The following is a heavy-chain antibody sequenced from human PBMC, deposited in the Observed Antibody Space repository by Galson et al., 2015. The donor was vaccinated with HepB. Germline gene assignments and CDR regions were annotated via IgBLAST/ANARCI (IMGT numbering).Heavy chain of an antibody. CDR3: AREPYYDFWSGYNFDY. CDR1: GFTFSSYA. CDR2: ISYDGSNK. Sequence: SLRLSCAASGFTFSSYAMHWVRQAPGKGLEWVGVISYDGSNKYYADSVKGRFTIPRDNSKNTLYLQMNSLRAEDTAVYYCAREPYYDFWSGYNFDYWGQGTLVTVPS. J-gene: IGHJ4*02. D-gene: IGHD3-3*01. V-gene: IGHV3-30-3*01.